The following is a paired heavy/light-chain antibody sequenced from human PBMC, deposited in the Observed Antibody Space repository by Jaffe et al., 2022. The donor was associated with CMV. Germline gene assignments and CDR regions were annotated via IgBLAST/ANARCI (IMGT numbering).Heavy chain of an antibody. Sequence: QVQLQESGPGLVKPSETLSLTCTVSGGSISSYFWSWIRQPPGKGLEWIGYIYYTGSTNYNPSLKSRVTISIDTSKNQFSLNLSSVTAADTAVYYCARHLGTPGYYSSGSLNWFDPWGQGTLVTVSS. CDR3: ARHLGTPGYYSSGSLNWFDP. CDR1: GGSISSYF. CDR2: IYYTGST. J-gene: IGHJ5*02. V-gene: IGHV4-59*08. D-gene: IGHD3-10*01.
Light chain of an antibody. J-gene: IGKJ4*01. CDR2: AAS. CDR1: QGISSY. Sequence: IQLTQSPSSLSASVGDRVTIACRASQGISSYLAWYQQRPGKAPELLIHAASTLQSGVPSRFSGSGSGTDFTLTISSLQPEDFATYYCQQLNSYPLTFGGGTKVEIK. CDR3: QQLNSYPLT. V-gene: IGKV1-9*01.